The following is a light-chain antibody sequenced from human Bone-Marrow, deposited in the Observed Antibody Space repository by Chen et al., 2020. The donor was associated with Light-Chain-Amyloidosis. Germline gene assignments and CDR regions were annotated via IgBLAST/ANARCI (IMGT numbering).Light chain of an antibody. Sequence: IVLTQSPGTLSLSPGEGANLSCRASQTISSNYLTWYPQKFGQAPRLLIYGSSSRATGIPDRFTGSGSGTDFTLTINRLEPEDFAMYYCQQYGNSPLTFGGGTKVEIK. V-gene: IGKV3-20*01. J-gene: IGKJ4*01. CDR2: GSS. CDR3: QQYGNSPLT. CDR1: QTISSNY.